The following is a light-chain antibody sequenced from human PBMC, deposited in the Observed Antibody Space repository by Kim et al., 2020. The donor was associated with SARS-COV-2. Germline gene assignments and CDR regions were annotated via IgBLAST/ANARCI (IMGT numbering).Light chain of an antibody. CDR3: QQYGSSLLLT. Sequence: EIVLTQSPGTLSLSPGERATLSCRASQSVSSSYLAWYQQKPGQAPRLLMYGASSRATGIPDRFSGSGSGTDFTLTISRLQPEDFAVYYCQQYGSSLLLTFGGGTKVDIK. V-gene: IGKV3-20*01. J-gene: IGKJ4*01. CDR2: GAS. CDR1: QSVSSSY.